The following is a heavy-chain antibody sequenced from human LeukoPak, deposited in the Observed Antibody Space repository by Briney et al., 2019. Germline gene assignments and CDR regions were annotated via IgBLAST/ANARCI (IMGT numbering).Heavy chain of an antibody. CDR3: AKDYGSAAAGTGDLDY. J-gene: IGHJ4*02. Sequence: PGGSLRLSCAASGFTFSSYGMHWVRQAPGKGLEWVAFIRYDGSNKYYADSVKGRFTISRDNSKNTLYLQMNSLRAEDTAVYYCAKDYGSAAAGTGDLDYWGQGTLVTVSS. CDR1: GFTFSSYG. CDR2: IRYDGSNK. D-gene: IGHD6-13*01. V-gene: IGHV3-30*02.